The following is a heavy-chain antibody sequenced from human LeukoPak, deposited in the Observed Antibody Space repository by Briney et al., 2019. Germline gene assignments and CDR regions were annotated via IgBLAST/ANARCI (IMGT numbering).Heavy chain of an antibody. V-gene: IGHV4-59*01. CDR1: GGSISSYY. D-gene: IGHD3-10*01. CDR3: ARSGLLWFGESPFAY. CDR2: IYYSGST. Sequence: SETLSLTCTVSGGSISSYYWSWIRQPPGKGLEWIGYIYYSGSTNYNPSLKSRVTISVDTSKNQFSLKLSSVTAGDTAVYYCARSGLLWFGESPFAYWAQGTLVTVSS. J-gene: IGHJ4*02.